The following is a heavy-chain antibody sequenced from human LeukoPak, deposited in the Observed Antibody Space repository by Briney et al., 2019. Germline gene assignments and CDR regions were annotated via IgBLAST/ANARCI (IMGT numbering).Heavy chain of an antibody. V-gene: IGHV4-39*01. D-gene: IGHD3-3*01. CDR1: GDSISSSSSY. CDR2: IFYSGNT. Sequence: SETLSLTCTVSGDSISSSSSYWGWIRQPPGKGLEWIGSIFYSGNTYYNPSLKSRVTISVDTSKNQFSLKLSSVTAADTAVYYCAGKRGRITIFGVVISASDYYGMDVWGQGTTVTVSS. J-gene: IGHJ6*02. CDR3: AGKRGRITIFGVVISASDYYGMDV.